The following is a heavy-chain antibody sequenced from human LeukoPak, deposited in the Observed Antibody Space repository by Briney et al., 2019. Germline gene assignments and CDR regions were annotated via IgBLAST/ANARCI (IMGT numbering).Heavy chain of an antibody. CDR1: GGSISSSTYY. CDR2: IYYSGTT. D-gene: IGHD6-6*01. J-gene: IGHJ5*02. Sequence: SETLSLTCTVSGGSISSSTYYWGWIRQPPGKGLEWIGNIYYSGTTYYNPSLKSRATISVDTSENQFSLKLSSVTAADTAVYYCARSSRIAGRPVGWFDPWGQGTLVTVSS. CDR3: ARSSRIAGRPVGWFDP. V-gene: IGHV4-39*01.